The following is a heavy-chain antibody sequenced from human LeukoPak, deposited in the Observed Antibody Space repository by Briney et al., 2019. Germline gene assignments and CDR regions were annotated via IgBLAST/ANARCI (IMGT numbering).Heavy chain of an antibody. V-gene: IGHV3-48*03. CDR3: ARLGGNLSR. D-gene: IGHD1-26*01. Sequence: SLRLSCVASGFNFSTSDMNWVRQAPGKGLDWVAYITTRGTTTYYADSVKGRFTLSRDNAKNSLYLQMNTLRAEDTAVYYCARLGGNLSRWGQGTLVTVSS. CDR1: GFNFSTSD. CDR2: ITTRGTTT. J-gene: IGHJ4*02.